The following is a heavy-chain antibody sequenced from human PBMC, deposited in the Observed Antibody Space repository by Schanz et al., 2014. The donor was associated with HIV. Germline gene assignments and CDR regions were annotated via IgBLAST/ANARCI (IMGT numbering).Heavy chain of an antibody. CDR3: ARGEVATIEDKRGDYYYYYTMDV. V-gene: IGHV1-8*02. CDR2: MNPNSGNT. D-gene: IGHD5-12*01. CDR1: GGSFSSYA. Sequence: QVQLVQSGAEVKKPGASVKVSCKASGGSFSSYAINWVRQATGQGLEWMGWMNPNSGNTGYAQKFQGRVTMTRNTAISTAYMELSSLRSEDTAVYYCARGEVATIEDKRGDYYYYYTMDVWGQGTTVTVSS. J-gene: IGHJ6*02.